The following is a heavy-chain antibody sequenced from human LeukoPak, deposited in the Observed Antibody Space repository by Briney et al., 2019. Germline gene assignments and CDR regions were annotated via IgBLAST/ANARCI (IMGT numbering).Heavy chain of an antibody. CDR2: IYYSGST. Sequence: SETLSLTCTVSGGSISTGRFYWGWIRQPPGKGLEWIGSIYYSGSTYYSPSLKSRVAILRDTSKNDFSLKLSSVTAADTAVYYCARDPGTHGGAFDIWGQGTLVTVSS. CDR1: GGSISTGRFY. V-gene: IGHV4-39*07. CDR3: ARDPGTHGGAFDI. D-gene: IGHD3-10*01. J-gene: IGHJ3*02.